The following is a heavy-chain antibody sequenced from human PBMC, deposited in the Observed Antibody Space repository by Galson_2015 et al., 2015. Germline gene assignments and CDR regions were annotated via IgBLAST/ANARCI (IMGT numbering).Heavy chain of an antibody. D-gene: IGHD6-13*01. CDR3: AREGWGYSSSSRDFDI. V-gene: IGHV3-48*02. CDR1: GFTFSSYS. J-gene: IGHJ3*02. CDR2: ISSSSSTI. Sequence: LRLSCAASGFTFSSYSMNWVRQAPGKGLEWVSYISSSSSTIYYAGSVKGRFTISRDNAKNSLYLQMNSLRDEDTAVYYCAREGWGYSSSSRDFDIWVQGTMVTVSS.